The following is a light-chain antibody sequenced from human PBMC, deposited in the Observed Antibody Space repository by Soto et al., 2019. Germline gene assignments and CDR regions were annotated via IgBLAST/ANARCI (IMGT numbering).Light chain of an antibody. CDR3: QQYNKWPVFT. J-gene: IGKJ3*01. CDR1: QSVASN. CDR2: GAS. Sequence: IVMTQAPATLSVSPGERATLSCRASQSVASNLAWYQQRLGQAPRLLVYGASTRATGITARFSGSGSGTEFTLTISSVQSEDFAVYYCQQYNKWPVFTVGPGTRVDIK. V-gene: IGKV3-15*01.